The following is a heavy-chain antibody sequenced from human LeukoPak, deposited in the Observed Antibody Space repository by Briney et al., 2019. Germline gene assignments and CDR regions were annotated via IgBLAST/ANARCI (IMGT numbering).Heavy chain of an antibody. J-gene: IGHJ4*02. CDR1: GFTFSSYA. D-gene: IGHD6-19*01. V-gene: IGHV3-23*01. CDR3: AKVSRGIAVAGTIDY. Sequence: PGGSLRLSCAASGFTFSSYAMSWVRQAPGKGLEWVSAISSSGGSTYYAVSVKGRFTISRDNSKNTLYLQMNSLRAEDTAIYYCAKVSRGIAVAGTIDYWGQGTLVTASS. CDR2: ISSSGGST.